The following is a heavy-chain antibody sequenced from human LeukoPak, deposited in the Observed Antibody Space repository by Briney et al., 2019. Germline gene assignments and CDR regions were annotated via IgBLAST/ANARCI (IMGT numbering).Heavy chain of an antibody. D-gene: IGHD1-26*01. CDR3: AKDDGGSYYIYYYYMDV. CDR1: GFTFSSYG. Sequence: GILRLSCAASGFTFSSYGMSWVRQAPGKGLQWVSAIGGDGKDRDYPDSVKGRFTISRDNSKNTLYLQMNSLRAEDTAVYYCAKDDGGSYYIYYYYMDVWGKGTTVTISS. CDR2: IGGDGKDR. J-gene: IGHJ6*03. V-gene: IGHV3-23*01.